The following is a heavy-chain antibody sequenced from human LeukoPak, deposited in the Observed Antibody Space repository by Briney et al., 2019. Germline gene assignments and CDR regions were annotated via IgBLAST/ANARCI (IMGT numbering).Heavy chain of an antibody. J-gene: IGHJ4*02. CDR2: IYSGGST. V-gene: IGHV3-66*01. D-gene: IGHD6-13*01. CDR3: ARELSSSWTRREYYFDY. CDR1: GSTVSSNY. Sequence: GGSLRLSCAASGSTVSSNYMSWVRQAPGKGLEWVSVIYSGGSTYYADSVKGRFTISRDNSKNALYLQMNSLRAEDTAVYYCARELSSSWTRREYYFDYWGQGTLVTVSS.